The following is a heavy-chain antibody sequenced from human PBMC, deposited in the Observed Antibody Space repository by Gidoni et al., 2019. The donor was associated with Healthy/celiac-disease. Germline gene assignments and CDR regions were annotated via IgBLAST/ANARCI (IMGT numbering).Heavy chain of an antibody. Sequence: QVQLVASGGGVVQPGRSLRLSCAASGFTFSSYGLHWVRQAPGKGLEWVAVISYDGSNKYYADSVKGRFTISRDNSKNTLYLQMNSLRAEDTAVYYCAKVGYYYDSSGYQKGVDYWGQGTLVTVSS. D-gene: IGHD3-22*01. CDR1: GFTFSSYG. CDR3: AKVGYYYDSSGYQKGVDY. J-gene: IGHJ4*02. CDR2: ISYDGSNK. V-gene: IGHV3-30*18.